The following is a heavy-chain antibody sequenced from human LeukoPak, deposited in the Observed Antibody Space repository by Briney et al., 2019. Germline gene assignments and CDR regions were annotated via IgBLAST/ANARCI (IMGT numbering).Heavy chain of an antibody. CDR3: ARESPEWRYFDY. J-gene: IGHJ4*02. V-gene: IGHV3-21*01. D-gene: IGHD2-8*01. CDR2: ISITSNYI. Sequence: GGSLTLSCAASGLTFTSYTMNWVRQAPGRGREWVSSISITSNYIYYADSVKGRFTISRDNAKTSLYLQMNSLSAEDTAVYYCARESPEWRYFDYWGQGTLVTVSS. CDR1: GLTFTSYT.